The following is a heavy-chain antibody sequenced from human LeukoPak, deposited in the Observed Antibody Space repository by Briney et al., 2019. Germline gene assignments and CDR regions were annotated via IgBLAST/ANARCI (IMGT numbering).Heavy chain of an antibody. CDR1: GASISSSNFY. CDR2: IYYGETT. Sequence: PSETLSLTCTVSGASISSSNFYWDWIRQSPGKGLEWIGNIYYGETTSYNPSFKSRVTISVDSSKNQFSLKVNSVTAADTAMYFCVGHYVLHIVGPSYWGQGILVTVSS. J-gene: IGHJ4*02. CDR3: VGHYVLHIVGPSY. V-gene: IGHV4-39*01. D-gene: IGHD1-26*01.